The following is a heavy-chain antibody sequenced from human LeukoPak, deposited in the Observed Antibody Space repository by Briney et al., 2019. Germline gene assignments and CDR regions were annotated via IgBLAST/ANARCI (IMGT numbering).Heavy chain of an antibody. CDR3: ARKYYYDSSGSDAFDI. V-gene: IGHV3-23*01. J-gene: IGHJ3*02. Sequence: PGGSLRLSCAASGFTFSSYAMSWVRQAPGKGLEWVSAIKGSGDYTYYADSVKGRFTISRDSSKNTVDLQMNSLRAEDTAVYYCARKYYYDSSGSDAFDIWGQGTMVTVSS. CDR1: GFTFSSYA. CDR2: IKGSGDYT. D-gene: IGHD3-22*01.